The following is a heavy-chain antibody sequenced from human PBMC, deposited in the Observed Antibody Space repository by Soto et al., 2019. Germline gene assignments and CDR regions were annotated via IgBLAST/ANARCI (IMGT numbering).Heavy chain of an antibody. CDR2: IKGDVTIA. CDR3: ARGIPGHYGFDV. Sequence: EVQLVESGGGLVQPGGSLRLSCAASGFTFSSYWMHWVRQAPGKGLVWVSRIKGDVTIANYADFVKGRFTISRDNAKNTLYLQIDSLRAEDTAVYYCARGIPGHYGFDVWGQGTMVTVYS. CDR1: GFTFSSYW. D-gene: IGHD1-1*01. J-gene: IGHJ3*01. V-gene: IGHV3-74*01.